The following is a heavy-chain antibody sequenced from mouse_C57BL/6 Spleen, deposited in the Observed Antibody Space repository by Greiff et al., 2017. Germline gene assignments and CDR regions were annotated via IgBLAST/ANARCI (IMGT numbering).Heavy chain of an antibody. Sequence: QVQLKQSGAELVKPGASVKISCKASGYAFSSYWMNWVKQRPGKGLEWIGQLYPGDGDTNYNGKFKGKATLTADKSSSTAYIQLSSLTSEDSAVYFCATRRDYDYDWYFDVWGTGTTVTVSS. CDR1: GYAFSSYW. D-gene: IGHD2-4*01. CDR2: LYPGDGDT. CDR3: ATRRDYDYDWYFDV. V-gene: IGHV1-80*01. J-gene: IGHJ1*03.